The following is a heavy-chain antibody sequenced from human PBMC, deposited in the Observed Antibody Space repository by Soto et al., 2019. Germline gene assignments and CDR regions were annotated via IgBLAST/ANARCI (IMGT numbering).Heavy chain of an antibody. CDR2: IYWDDDN. V-gene: IGHV2-5*02. CDR1: GFSLSSTAVV. J-gene: IGHJ4*02. Sequence: QITLRESGPTLVKPTQTLTLTCSFSGFSLSSTAVVVNWIRQPPGKAPEWLALIYWDDDNHYSPSLKSRLTITKDTSKNQVVFTMTNMDPVDTATYYCAHGRGWLSDYWGQGILVTVSS. D-gene: IGHD6-19*01. CDR3: AHGRGWLSDY.